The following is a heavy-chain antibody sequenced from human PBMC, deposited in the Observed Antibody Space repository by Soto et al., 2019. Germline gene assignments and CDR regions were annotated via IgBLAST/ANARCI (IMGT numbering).Heavy chain of an antibody. CDR2: IYYSGST. Sequence: PSETLSLTCTVSGGSISSGDYYLSWIRQPPGKGLEWIGYIYYSGSTYYNPSLKSRVTISVDTSKNQFSLKLSSVTAADTAVYYCARDLDKGAEYFQHWGQGTLVTVSS. V-gene: IGHV4-30-4*01. CDR3: ARDLDKGAEYFQH. CDR1: GGSISSGDYY. J-gene: IGHJ1*01.